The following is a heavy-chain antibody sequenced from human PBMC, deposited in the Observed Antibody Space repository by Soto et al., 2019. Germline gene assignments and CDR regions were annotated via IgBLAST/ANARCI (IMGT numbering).Heavy chain of an antibody. CDR1: GFTFSSYG. V-gene: IGHV3-30*18. D-gene: IGHD3-9*01. Sequence: GGSLRLSCAASGFTFSSYGMHWVRQAPGKGLEWVAVISYDGSNKYYADSVKGRFTISRDNSKNTLYLQMNSLRAEDTAVYYCAKDVHYDILTGYLGRENYGMDVWGQGTTVTVSS. CDR2: ISYDGSNK. J-gene: IGHJ6*02. CDR3: AKDVHYDILTGYLGRENYGMDV.